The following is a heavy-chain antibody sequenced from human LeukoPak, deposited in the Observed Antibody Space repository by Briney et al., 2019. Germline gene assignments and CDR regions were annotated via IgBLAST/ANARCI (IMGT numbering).Heavy chain of an antibody. CDR1: GFTFSSTT. CDR3: AKEGFDS. CDR2: ITTTGRTI. Sequence: GGSLRLSCVASGFTFSSTTFNWVRQAPGKGLEWLSYITTTGRTISYADSVKGRFTMSRDNAKNSLYLQLSSLRAEDTAVYYCAKEGFDSWGQGTLVTVSS. V-gene: IGHV3-48*01. J-gene: IGHJ4*02.